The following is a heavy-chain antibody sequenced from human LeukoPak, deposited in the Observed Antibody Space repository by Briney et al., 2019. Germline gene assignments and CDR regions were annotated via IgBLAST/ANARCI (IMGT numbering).Heavy chain of an antibody. CDR2: IKSKTDGGTT. J-gene: IGHJ6*03. CDR1: GFTSSTAW. D-gene: IGHD3-3*01. V-gene: IGHV3-15*01. CDR3: TTELYYDFWSGYPHMDV. Sequence: GGSLRLSCAVSGFTSSTAWMSWVRQAPGKGLEWVGRIKSKTDGGTTDYAAPVKGRFTISRDDSKNTLYLQMNSLKTEDTAVYYCTTELYYDFWSGYPHMDVWGKGTTVTVSS.